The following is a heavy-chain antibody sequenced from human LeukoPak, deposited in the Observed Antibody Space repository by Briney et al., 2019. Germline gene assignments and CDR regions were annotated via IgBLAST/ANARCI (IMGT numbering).Heavy chain of an antibody. CDR1: GFTFSSYG. V-gene: IGHV3-30*03. CDR2: ISFDGGNK. Sequence: GGSLRLSCAASGFTFSSYGMHWVRQAPGKGLEWVAVISFDGGNKYYADSVKGRFTISRDNSKNTLYLQMNSLRSEDTAVYYCAMSEMATTSGDYWGQGTLVTVSS. D-gene: IGHD5-24*01. CDR3: AMSEMATTSGDY. J-gene: IGHJ4*02.